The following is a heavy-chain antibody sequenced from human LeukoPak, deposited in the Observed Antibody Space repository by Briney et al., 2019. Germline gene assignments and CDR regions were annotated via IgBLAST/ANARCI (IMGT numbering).Heavy chain of an antibody. CDR1: GVTFGDYA. D-gene: IGHD3-10*01. Sequence: GGSLRLSCKGSGVTFGDYAVTWFRQAPGKGLEWVGFVRTKTHGGAPETAASVKGRFNVSRDDSEGIAYLQMTSLRTEDTAMYYCARVNFRDYRGYTWFEPWAREPWSPSPQ. CDR3: ARVNFRDYRGYTWFEP. V-gene: IGHV3-49*03. CDR2: VRTKTHGGAP. J-gene: IGHJ5*02.